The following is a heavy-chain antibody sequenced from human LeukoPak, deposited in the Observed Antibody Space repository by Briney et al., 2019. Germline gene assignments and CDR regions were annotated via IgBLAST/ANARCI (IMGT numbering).Heavy chain of an antibody. D-gene: IGHD3-16*02. V-gene: IGHV1-69-2*01. Sequence: ASVKVSCKVSGYTFTDYYMHWVQQAPGKGLEWMGLVDPEDGETIYAEKFQGRVTITADTSTDTAYMELSSLRSEDTAVYYCARGGITFGGVIPLGAFDIWGQGTMVTVSS. CDR2: VDPEDGET. CDR3: ARGGITFGGVIPLGAFDI. CDR1: GYTFTDYY. J-gene: IGHJ3*02.